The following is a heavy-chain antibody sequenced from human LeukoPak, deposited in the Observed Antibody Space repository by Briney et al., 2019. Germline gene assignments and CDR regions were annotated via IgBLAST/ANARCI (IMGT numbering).Heavy chain of an antibody. CDR1: GGSISSGGYS. CDR3: ARKTAYNWFDP. Sequence: SETLSLTCAVSGGSISSGGYSWSWIRQHPGKGLEWIGYIYYSGSTYYNPSLKSRVTISVDTSKNQFSLKLSSVTAADTAVYYCARKTAYNWFDPWGQGTLVTVSS. V-gene: IGHV4-31*11. J-gene: IGHJ5*02. CDR2: IYYSGST.